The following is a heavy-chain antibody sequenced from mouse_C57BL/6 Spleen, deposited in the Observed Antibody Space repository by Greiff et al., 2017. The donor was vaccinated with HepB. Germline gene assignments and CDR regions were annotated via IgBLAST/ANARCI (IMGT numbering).Heavy chain of an antibody. CDR1: GFNFKDDY. CDR2: IDPENGDT. J-gene: IGHJ3*01. Sequence: VQLQQPGAELVRPGASVKLSCTASGFNFKDDYMHWVKQRPEQGLEWIGWIDPENGDTEYASKFQGKATITADTSSNTAYLQLSSLTSEDSAVYYYTSCYGSSWFAYWGQGTLVTVSA. V-gene: IGHV14-4*01. CDR3: TSCYGSSWFAY. D-gene: IGHD1-1*01.